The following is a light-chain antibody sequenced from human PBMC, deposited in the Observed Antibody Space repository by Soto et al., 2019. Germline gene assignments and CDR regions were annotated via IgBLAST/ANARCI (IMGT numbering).Light chain of an antibody. CDR3: LQYHNLWA. V-gene: IGKV3-15*01. CDR1: QNIYSN. CDR2: HAS. J-gene: IGKJ1*01. Sequence: EIVMTQSPATLSVSPGERATLSCRASQNIYSNVAWYQQRPGQAPRLLIYHASTRATGIPARFSGSGSGTEFTLTISSLQSEDFTVYSCLQYHNLWAFGQGTKVEIK.